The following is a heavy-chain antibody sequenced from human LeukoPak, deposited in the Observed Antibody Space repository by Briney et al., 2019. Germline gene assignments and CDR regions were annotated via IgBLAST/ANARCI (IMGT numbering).Heavy chain of an antibody. CDR1: ESTFTGYY. Sequence: APVKVSCKASESTFTGYYMHWGRQGTGQRLEWTGSINPHRGGTTYAQKFQGGVTMTRDKSIRTAYMELNRLGADDTTVYYCARASRGWYSHCDYWAQGTLVTVSS. CDR2: INPHRGGT. V-gene: IGHV1-2*02. D-gene: IGHD6-19*01. CDR3: ARASRGWYSHCDY. J-gene: IGHJ4*02.